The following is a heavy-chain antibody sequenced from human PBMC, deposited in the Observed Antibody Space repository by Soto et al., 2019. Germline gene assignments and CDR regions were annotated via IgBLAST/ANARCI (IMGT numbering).Heavy chain of an antibody. J-gene: IGHJ4*02. Sequence: GGSLRLSCGASGFTLSSYWMHWVRQAPGEGLVWVSRISSDGSGTSYADSVRGRFTISRDNAKNTLYLQMNSLRVEDTAVYYCVRWTTTGDYWGQGTLVTVSS. CDR3: VRWTTTGDY. CDR2: ISSDGSGT. D-gene: IGHD4-17*01. CDR1: GFTLSSYW. V-gene: IGHV3-74*01.